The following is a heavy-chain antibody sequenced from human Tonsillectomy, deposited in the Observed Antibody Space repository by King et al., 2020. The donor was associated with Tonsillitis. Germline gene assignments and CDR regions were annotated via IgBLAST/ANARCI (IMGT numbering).Heavy chain of an antibody. J-gene: IGHJ2*01. CDR3: AKVYYGSGSYYHDYYFEL. Sequence: VQLVESGGGVVQPGGSLRLSCAASGFTFDAYAMHWVRQAPGKGLEWVSLISGDGGSTHYADSVKGRFTISRDNRKNSLYLQLNSLTTEDTALYYCAKVYYGSGSYYHDYYFELWGRGTLVTVSS. CDR1: GFTFDAYA. D-gene: IGHD3-10*01. V-gene: IGHV3-43*02. CDR2: ISGDGGST.